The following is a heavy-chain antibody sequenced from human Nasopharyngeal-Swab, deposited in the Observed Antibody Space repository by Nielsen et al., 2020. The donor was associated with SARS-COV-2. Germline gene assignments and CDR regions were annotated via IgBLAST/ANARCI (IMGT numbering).Heavy chain of an antibody. CDR3: VRDDGSSWLLDK. V-gene: IGHV1-3*01. D-gene: IGHD6-13*01. CDR2: ITAADGNT. J-gene: IGHJ4*02. Sequence: WVRQAPGQRLGWMGWITAADGNTQYSQKFHDRLTLTTDTSANTAYMDLSSLRSEDTAVYYCVRDDGSSWLLDKWGQGSLVTVSS.